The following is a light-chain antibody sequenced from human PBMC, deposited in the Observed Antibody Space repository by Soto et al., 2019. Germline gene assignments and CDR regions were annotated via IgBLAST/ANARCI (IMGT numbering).Light chain of an antibody. Sequence: QSALTQPPSASGSPGQSVTISCTGTSSDVGGYNYVSWYQQHPGKAPKLMIYEVSKRPSGVPDRFSGSKSGNTASLTVSGLQAEDEADYYCSSYAGSYTSVVFGGGTKVTVL. CDR2: EVS. V-gene: IGLV2-8*01. CDR3: SSYAGSYTSVV. J-gene: IGLJ2*01. CDR1: SSDVGGYNY.